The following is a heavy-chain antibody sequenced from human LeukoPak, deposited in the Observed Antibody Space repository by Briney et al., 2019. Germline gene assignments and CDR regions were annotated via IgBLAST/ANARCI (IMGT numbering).Heavy chain of an antibody. CDR3: ARGPPNWGMVGY. CDR1: GYTFTSFD. J-gene: IGHJ4*02. CDR2: MKSNNGHT. D-gene: IGHD7-27*01. V-gene: IGHV1-8*01. Sequence: ASVKVSCKASGYTFTSFDFNWVRQATGQGLEWMGWMKSNNGHTGYAQKFQGRVTMTRDTSISTAYMELSSLTFADTAVYYCARGPPNWGMVGYWGQGTLVTVSS.